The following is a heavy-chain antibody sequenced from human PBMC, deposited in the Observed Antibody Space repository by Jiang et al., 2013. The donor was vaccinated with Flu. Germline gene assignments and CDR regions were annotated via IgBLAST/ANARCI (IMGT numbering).Heavy chain of an antibody. CDR1: GGSISSSNW. CDR3: ASRYIYSSSWYRVGGYNWFDP. CDR2: IYHSGST. V-gene: IGHV4-4*02. Sequence: TLSLTCAVSGGSISSSNWWSWVRQPPGKGLEWIGEIYHSGSTNYNPSLKSRVTISVDKSKNQFSLKLSSVTAADTAVYYCASRYIYSSSWYRVGGYNWFDPWGQGTLVTVSS. J-gene: IGHJ5*02. D-gene: IGHD6-13*01.